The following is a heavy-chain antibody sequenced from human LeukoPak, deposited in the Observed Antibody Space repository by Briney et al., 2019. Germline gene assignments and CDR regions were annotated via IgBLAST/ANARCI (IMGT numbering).Heavy chain of an antibody. CDR1: GGSISSYY. Sequence: PSETLSLTCTVSGGSISSYYWSWIRQPPGKGLEWIGYIYYSGSTNYNPSLKSRVTISVDTSKNQFSLKLSSVTAADTAVYYCARDSFSRWSGTPDNWFDPWGQGTLVTVSS. V-gene: IGHV4-59*01. CDR3: ARDSFSRWSGTPDNWFDP. D-gene: IGHD3-3*01. J-gene: IGHJ5*02. CDR2: IYYSGST.